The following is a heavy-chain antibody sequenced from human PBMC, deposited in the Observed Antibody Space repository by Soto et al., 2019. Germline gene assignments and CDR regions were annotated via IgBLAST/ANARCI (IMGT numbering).Heavy chain of an antibody. CDR3: ARDLLAMAEGNWYFDN. D-gene: IGHD6-19*01. CDR2: ISSSSSTI. Sequence: EVQLVESGGGLVQPGGSLRLSCAASGFTFSIYSMNWVRQAPGKGLEWLSYISSSSSTIYYADSVKGRFTISRDNAKNSLYLQMNSLRDEDTAVYYCARDLLAMAEGNWYFDNWGRGTLVTVSS. J-gene: IGHJ2*01. V-gene: IGHV3-48*02. CDR1: GFTFSIYS.